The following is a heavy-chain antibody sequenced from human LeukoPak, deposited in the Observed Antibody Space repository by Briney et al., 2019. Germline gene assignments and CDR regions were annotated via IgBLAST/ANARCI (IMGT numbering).Heavy chain of an antibody. CDR3: ARQGVQPSYYDSSGTGLYFDY. J-gene: IGHJ4*02. V-gene: IGHV1-69*05. CDR2: ITPIFGTA. CDR1: GGTFSSYA. D-gene: IGHD3-22*01. Sequence: SVKVSRKASGGTFSSYAISWVRQAPGQGLEWMGRITPIFGTANYAQKFQGRVTITTDESTSTAYMELSSLRSEDTAVYYCARQGVQPSYYDSSGTGLYFDYWGQGTLVTVSS.